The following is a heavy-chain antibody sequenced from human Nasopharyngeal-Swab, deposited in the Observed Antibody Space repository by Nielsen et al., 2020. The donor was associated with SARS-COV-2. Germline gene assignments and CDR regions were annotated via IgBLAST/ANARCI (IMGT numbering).Heavy chain of an antibody. CDR2: TYYRSKWYN. Sequence: SQSLSLTCAISGDSVSSSSAAWHWIRQSPSRGLEWLGRTYYRSKWYNDYAVSVKSRLTVNPDTSTNQFSLHLTSVTPEDTAVYYCARARGAHRGYAYYYYTDVWGKGTTVTVSS. J-gene: IGHJ6*03. D-gene: IGHD1-26*01. CDR3: ARARGAHRGYAYYYYTDV. V-gene: IGHV6-1*01. CDR1: GDSVSSSSAA.